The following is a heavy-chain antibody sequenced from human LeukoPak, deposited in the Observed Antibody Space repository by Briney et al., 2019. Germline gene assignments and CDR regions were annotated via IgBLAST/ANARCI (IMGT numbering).Heavy chain of an antibody. CDR1: GFTVSSNY. CDR2: IYSGGST. J-gene: IGHJ1*01. D-gene: IGHD1-26*01. CDR3: AKSIVGASRFWYFQH. V-gene: IGHV3-66*01. Sequence: GGSLRLSCAASGFTVSSNYMSWVRQAPGKGLEWVSVIYSGGSTYYADSVKGRFTISRDNSKNTLYLQMNSLRAEDTAVYSCAKSIVGASRFWYFQHWGQGTLVTVSS.